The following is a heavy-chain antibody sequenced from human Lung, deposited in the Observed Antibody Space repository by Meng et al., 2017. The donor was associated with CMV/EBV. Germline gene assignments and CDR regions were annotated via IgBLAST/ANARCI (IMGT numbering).Heavy chain of an antibody. Sequence: QVQLQASGPGLVKPTEALSLTCTVSWTYINSYYWSWIRQPAGKGMEWIGRISASGNTRYNPSLKSRVTMSVATSTNQFSLKLSSVTAADTAVYYCARDFGSSWYPNWFDPWGQGTLVTVSS. CDR3: ARDFGSSWYPNWFDP. D-gene: IGHD6-13*01. CDR2: ISASGNT. CDR1: WTYINSYY. J-gene: IGHJ5*02. V-gene: IGHV4-4*07.